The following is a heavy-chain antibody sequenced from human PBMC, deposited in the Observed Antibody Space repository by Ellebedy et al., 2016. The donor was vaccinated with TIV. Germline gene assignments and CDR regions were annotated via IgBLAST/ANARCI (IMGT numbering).Heavy chain of an antibody. J-gene: IGHJ4*02. D-gene: IGHD6-6*01. Sequence: GGSLRLSCAASGFTFSRFDMHWVRQASGKGLEWVSGIGTLGDIYSAGSVKGRFTISRDNSKNTLYLQMNSLRAEDTAVYYCARDGQYSNYYFDYWGQGTLVTVSS. CDR1: GFTFSRFD. V-gene: IGHV3-13*01. CDR3: ARDGQYSNYYFDY. CDR2: IGTLGDI.